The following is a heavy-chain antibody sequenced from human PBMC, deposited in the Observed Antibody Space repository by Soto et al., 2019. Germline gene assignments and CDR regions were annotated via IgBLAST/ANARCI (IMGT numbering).Heavy chain of an antibody. CDR1: GVSLTSTGVG. Sequence: QITLKESGPTLMKPTQTLTLTCTLSGVSLTSTGVGVDWIRQPPGKAMEWLALIYWGDDIRYSPSLKNRLTITKDISKNQVVLTPTNMDPVDIATYYYAHRRGGPPNVWGQGSLVTVSS. CDR3: AHRRGGPPNV. CDR2: IYWGDDI. V-gene: IGHV2-5*02. D-gene: IGHD2-8*01. J-gene: IGHJ4*02.